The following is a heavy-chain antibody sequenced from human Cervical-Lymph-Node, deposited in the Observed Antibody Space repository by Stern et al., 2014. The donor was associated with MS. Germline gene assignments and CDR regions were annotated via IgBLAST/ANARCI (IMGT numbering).Heavy chain of an antibody. D-gene: IGHD4-17*01. CDR2: IKSKTDGGTT. CDR3: ASEGAVPVTYAFDI. Sequence: EMQLVESGGGLVKPGGSLRVSCAASGFTFSNAWVSWVRQAPGKGLERVGRIKSKTDGGTTGYAAPVRGRFTISRDDSENTMYLQMSSLKSEDTAVYYCASEGAVPVTYAFDIWGQGALVTVSS. J-gene: IGHJ3*02. V-gene: IGHV3-15*01. CDR1: GFTFSNAW.